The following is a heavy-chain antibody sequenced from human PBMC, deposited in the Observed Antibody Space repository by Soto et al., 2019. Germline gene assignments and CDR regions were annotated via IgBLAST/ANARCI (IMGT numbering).Heavy chain of an antibody. J-gene: IGHJ4*02. CDR2: ISYDGSNK. V-gene: IGHV3-30-3*01. D-gene: IGHD2-15*01. CDR3: ARQDTRAALDY. Sequence: VQLVESGGGVVQPGRSLRLSCAASGFTFSSYAMHWVRQAPGKGLEWVAVISYDGSNKYYADSVKGRFTISRDNSKNTLYLQMNSLRAEDTAVYYCARQDTRAALDYWGQGTLVTVSS. CDR1: GFTFSSYA.